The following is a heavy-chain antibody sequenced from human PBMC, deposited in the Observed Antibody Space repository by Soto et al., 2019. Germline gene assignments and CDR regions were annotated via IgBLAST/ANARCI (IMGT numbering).Heavy chain of an antibody. Sequence: QVQLQQWGAGLLKPSETLSLTCAVYGGSFSGYYWSWIRQPPGKGLEWIGEINHSGSTNYNPSLKSRVTISVDTSKNQFSLKLSSVTAADTAVYYCARGRWFYYFDYWGQGTLVTVSS. V-gene: IGHV4-34*01. CDR1: GGSFSGYY. D-gene: IGHD2-15*01. CDR3: ARGRWFYYFDY. J-gene: IGHJ4*02. CDR2: INHSGST.